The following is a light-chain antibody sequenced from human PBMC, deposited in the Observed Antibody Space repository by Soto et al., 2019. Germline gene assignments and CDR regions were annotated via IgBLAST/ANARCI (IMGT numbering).Light chain of an antibody. CDR3: QQYNTYWT. CDR2: KAS. CDR1: QSISNW. V-gene: IGKV1-5*03. Sequence: DIQMTQSPSTLSPSVGDRVTITCRASQSISNWLAWYQQKPGKAPKLLIYKASNLESGVPSRFNGSGSGTHFTLSISSLQPDDFASYYCQQYNTYWTFGQGTKVEIK. J-gene: IGKJ1*01.